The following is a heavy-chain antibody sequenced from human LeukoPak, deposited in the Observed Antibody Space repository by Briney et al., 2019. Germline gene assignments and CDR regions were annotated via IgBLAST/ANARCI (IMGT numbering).Heavy chain of an antibody. CDR3: ARDQLGTTVHYGMDV. D-gene: IGHD4-11*01. V-gene: IGHV4-61*08. J-gene: IGHJ6*02. CDR1: GGSISSGDYY. CDR2: IYYSGST. Sequence: SETLSLTCTVSGGSISSGDYYWSWIRQPPGKGLEWIGYIYYSGSTNYNPSLKSRVTISVDTSKNQFSLKLSSVTAADTAVYYCARDQLGTTVHYGMDVWGQGTTVTVSS.